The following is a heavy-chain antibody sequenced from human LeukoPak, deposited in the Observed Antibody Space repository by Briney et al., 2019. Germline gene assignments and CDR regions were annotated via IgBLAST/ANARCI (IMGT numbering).Heavy chain of an antibody. CDR3: AKVIPSDNYPLEF. D-gene: IGHD5-24*01. V-gene: IGHV3-23*01. J-gene: IGHJ4*02. Sequence: GGSLRLSCAASGLDFRHYAMSWVRQAPGKGPEWVSSIGTDDSKFYGDSVKGRFTISRDNSKNMVYLQMNSLRADDTAVYYCAKVIPSDNYPLEFWGQGTLVTVSS. CDR2: IGTDDSK. CDR1: GLDFRHYA.